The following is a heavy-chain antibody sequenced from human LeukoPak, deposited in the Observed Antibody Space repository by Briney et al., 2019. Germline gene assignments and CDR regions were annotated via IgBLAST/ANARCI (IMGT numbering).Heavy chain of an antibody. J-gene: IGHJ4*02. D-gene: IGHD3-9*01. CDR1: GGSISSGGYY. Sequence: SETLSLTCTVSGGSISSGGYYWSWIRQHPGKGLEWIGYIYYSGSSYFNPSLKSRVSISVDTSKNQFSLNLSSVTAADTAVYYCARGVTGYYGHSRFDYWGQGTLVTVSS. CDR3: ARGVTGYYGHSRFDY. V-gene: IGHV4-31*03. CDR2: IYYSGSS.